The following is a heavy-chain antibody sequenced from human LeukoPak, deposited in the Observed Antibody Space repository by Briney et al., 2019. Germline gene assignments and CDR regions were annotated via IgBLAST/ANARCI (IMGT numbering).Heavy chain of an antibody. CDR2: ISFDGSDQ. V-gene: IGHV3-30*18. CDR1: GFSFSTYG. D-gene: IGHD2-2*01. CDR3: AKLGCSSTRCYINY. J-gene: IGHJ4*02. Sequence: GGSLRLSCAASGFSFSTYGMRWVRQAPGKGLEWVAVISFDGSDQYYADSVKGRFTVSRDNSRNTLYLQMNSLRAEDTAVYYCAKLGCSSTRCYINYWGQGTLVTVSS.